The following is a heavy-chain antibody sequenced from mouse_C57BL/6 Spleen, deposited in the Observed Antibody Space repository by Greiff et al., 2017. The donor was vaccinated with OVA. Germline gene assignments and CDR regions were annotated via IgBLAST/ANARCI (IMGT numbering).Heavy chain of an antibody. CDR3: ASWRYYEYY. CDR2: INPGSGGT. Sequence: QVQLQQSGAELVRPGTSVKVSCKASGYAFTNYLIEWVKQRPGQGLEWIGVINPGSGGTNYNEKFKGKATLTADKSSSTAYMQLSSLTSEDSAVYFCASWRYYEYYWGQGTLVTVSA. D-gene: IGHD2-4*01. J-gene: IGHJ3*01. CDR1: GYAFTNYL. V-gene: IGHV1-54*01.